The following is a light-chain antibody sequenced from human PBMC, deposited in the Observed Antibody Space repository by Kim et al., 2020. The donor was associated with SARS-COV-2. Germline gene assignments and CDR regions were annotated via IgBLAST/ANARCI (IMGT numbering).Light chain of an antibody. J-gene: IGLJ2*01. V-gene: IGLV3-1*01. CDR2: QDS. CDR1: KLGDKY. CDR3: QAWDSSTVV. Sequence: SYELTQPPSVSVSPGQTASITCSGDKLGDKYTSWYQQQAGQSPIRVIYQDSKRPSGIPERFSGSNSGNTATLTISGTQAMDEADYYCQAWDSSTVVFGGGTQLTVL.